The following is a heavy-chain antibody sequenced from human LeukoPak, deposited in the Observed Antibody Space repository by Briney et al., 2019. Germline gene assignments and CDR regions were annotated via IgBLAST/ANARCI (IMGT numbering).Heavy chain of an antibody. V-gene: IGHV3-30*04. J-gene: IGHJ6*02. CDR3: AKDGEQWLVTDGMDV. CDR2: ISYDGSNK. D-gene: IGHD6-19*01. CDR1: GFTFGDYA. Sequence: GRSLRLSCSTSGFTFGDYAMSWVRQAPGKGLEWVAVISYDGSNKYYADSVKGRFTISRDNSKNTLYLQMNSLRAEDTAVYYCAKDGEQWLVTDGMDVWGQGTTVTVSS.